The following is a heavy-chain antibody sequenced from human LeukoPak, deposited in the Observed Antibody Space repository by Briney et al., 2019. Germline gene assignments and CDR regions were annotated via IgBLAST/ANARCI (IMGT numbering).Heavy chain of an antibody. CDR3: ARSPPPGATAYGVVDS. Sequence: KPSETLSLTCAVYGGSFTNYYWSWIRQPPGKGLEWIGEINHGGSTNYTPSLKSRVTISVDTSKNQFSLKLTSVTAADAAVYYCARSPPPGATAYGVVDSWGRGTLVTVSS. J-gene: IGHJ5*01. CDR2: INHGGST. D-gene: IGHD3-10*01. V-gene: IGHV4-34*01. CDR1: GGSFTNYY.